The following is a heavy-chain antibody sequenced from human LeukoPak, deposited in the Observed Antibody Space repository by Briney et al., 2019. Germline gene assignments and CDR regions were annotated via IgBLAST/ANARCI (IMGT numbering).Heavy chain of an antibody. CDR3: ARGPGSGWFGWFDP. V-gene: IGHV4-61*02. CDR1: GGAISSGSYY. J-gene: IGHJ5*02. Sequence: SQTLSLTCSVSGGAISSGSYYWSWIRQPPGKGLEWIGRIYTSGSTNYNPSLKSRVTISLDTSENQLSLKLSSVTAADTAVYYCARGPGSGWFGWFDPWGQETLVTVSS. CDR2: IYTSGST. D-gene: IGHD6-19*01.